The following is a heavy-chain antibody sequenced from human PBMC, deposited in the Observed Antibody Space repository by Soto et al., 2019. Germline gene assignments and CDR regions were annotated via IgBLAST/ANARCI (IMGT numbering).Heavy chain of an antibody. CDR1: GYTFTSYG. D-gene: IGHD6-6*01. V-gene: IGHV1-18*01. Sequence: ASVNVSCKASGYTFTSYGISWVRQAPGQGLEWMGWISAYNGNTNYAQKLQGRVTMTTDTSTSTAYMELRSLRSDDTAVYYCARRRSSSSKPYYYYGMDVWGQGTTVTVSS. CDR3: ARRRSSSSKPYYYYGMDV. CDR2: ISAYNGNT. J-gene: IGHJ6*02.